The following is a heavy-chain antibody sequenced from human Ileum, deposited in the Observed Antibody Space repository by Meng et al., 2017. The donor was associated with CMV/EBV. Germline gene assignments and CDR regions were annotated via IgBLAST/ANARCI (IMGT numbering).Heavy chain of an antibody. D-gene: IGHD1-7*01. V-gene: IGHV3-74*01. J-gene: IGHJ4*02. Sequence: SCAASRLTINNYWMHWVRQGPGKGLEWVSRINGGGSSTNYADSVKGRFTVSRDNAKNIVYLRMNSLRAEDTAVYYCARGTGNYGDWDYWGQGTLVTVSS. CDR2: INGGGSST. CDR1: RLTINNYW. CDR3: ARGTGNYGDWDY.